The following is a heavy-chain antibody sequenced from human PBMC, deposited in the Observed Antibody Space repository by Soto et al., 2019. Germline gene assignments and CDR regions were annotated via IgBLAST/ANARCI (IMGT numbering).Heavy chain of an antibody. D-gene: IGHD3-10*01. V-gene: IGHV3-23*01. CDR2: ISDSGGRT. J-gene: IGHJ4*02. Sequence: GGSLRLSCAASGFTFSTYAMSWVRQAPGKGLEWVSTISDSGGRTYYAASVKGRFTISRDNSKNTLFLLMNSLSAEDTALYYCAKFHGSGTYYNFPDYWGQGTLVTVS. CDR3: AKFHGSGTYYNFPDY. CDR1: GFTFSTYA.